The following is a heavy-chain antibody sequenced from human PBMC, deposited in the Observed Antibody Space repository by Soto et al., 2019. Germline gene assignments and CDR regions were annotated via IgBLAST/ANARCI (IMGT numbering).Heavy chain of an antibody. CDR1: GGSISSGDYY. D-gene: IGHD3-22*01. CDR3: ARTYDYYYDSSGYYPGLFDY. Sequence: SETLSLTCTVSGGSISSGDYYWSWIRQPPGKGLERIGYIYYSGSTNYNNSLKSRVTISVDTSKNQFSLKLSSVTAADTAVYYCARTYDYYYDSSGYYPGLFDYWGQGTLVTVSS. CDR2: IYYSGST. J-gene: IGHJ4*02. V-gene: IGHV4-61*08.